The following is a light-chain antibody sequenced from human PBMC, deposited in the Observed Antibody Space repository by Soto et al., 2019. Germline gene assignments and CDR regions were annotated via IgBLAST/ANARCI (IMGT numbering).Light chain of an antibody. CDR1: QSLSVSY. CDR3: HQFGDSPQT. CDR2: GTS. Sequence: EIVLTQSPGTLSLSPGDRATLSCRASQSLSVSYIAWYQQRPGQAPRLLIYGTSTRATGIPDRFSGSGSGTDFTLAISRLKPEDFAVYYCHQFGDSPQTFGQGTTVEI. V-gene: IGKV3-20*01. J-gene: IGKJ1*01.